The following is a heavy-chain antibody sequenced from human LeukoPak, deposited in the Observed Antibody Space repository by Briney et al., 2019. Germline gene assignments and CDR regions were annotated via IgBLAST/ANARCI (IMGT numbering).Heavy chain of an antibody. CDR3: ARLHLVGAAAGTVDY. CDR1: GFTFSSYG. CDR2: ISSSSSYI. J-gene: IGHJ4*02. D-gene: IGHD6-13*01. V-gene: IGHV3-21*01. Sequence: PGGSLRLSCAASGFTFSSYGMHWVRQAPGKGLEWVSSISSSSSYIYYADSVKGRFTISRDNAKNSLYLQMNSLRAEDTAVYYCARLHLVGAAAGTVDYWGQGTLVTVSS.